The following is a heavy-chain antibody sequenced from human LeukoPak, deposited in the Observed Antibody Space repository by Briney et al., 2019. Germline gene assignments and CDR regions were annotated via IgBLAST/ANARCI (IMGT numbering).Heavy chain of an antibody. CDR2: IYYSGST. D-gene: IGHD6-6*01. CDR1: GGSISSSSYY. Sequence: SETLSLTCTVSGGSISSSSYYWGWIRQPPGKGLEWIGSIYYSGSTYYNPSLKSRVTISVDTSKNQFSLKLSSVTAADTAVYYCARDRPYSSSSEFDYWGQGTLVTVSS. J-gene: IGHJ4*02. CDR3: ARDRPYSSSSEFDY. V-gene: IGHV4-39*07.